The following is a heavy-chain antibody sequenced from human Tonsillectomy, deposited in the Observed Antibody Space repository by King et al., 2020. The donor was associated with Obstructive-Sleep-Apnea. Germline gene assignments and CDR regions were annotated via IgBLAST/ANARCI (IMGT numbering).Heavy chain of an antibody. CDR3: ARVRSVDGPGPFDY. J-gene: IGHJ4*02. Sequence: QLQESGPGLVKPSETLSLTCTVSGGSISSSSYYWGWIRQPPGKGLEWIGSIYYSGSTYYNPSLKSRVTISVDTSKNQFSLKLSSVTAADTAVYYCARVRSVDGPGPFDYWGQGTLVTVSS. V-gene: IGHV4-39*07. CDR2: IYYSGST. CDR1: GGSISSSSYY. D-gene: IGHD2-15*01.